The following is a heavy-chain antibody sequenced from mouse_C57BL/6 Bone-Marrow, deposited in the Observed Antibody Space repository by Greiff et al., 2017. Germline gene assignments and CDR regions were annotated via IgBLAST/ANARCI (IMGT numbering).Heavy chain of an antibody. V-gene: IGHV14-4*01. CDR1: GFNIKDDY. CDR3: TTFYYGSSYAY. Sequence: EVKLMESGAELVRPGASVKLSCTASGFNIKDDYMHWVKQRPEQGLEWIGWLDPENGDTAYASKFQGKATITADTSSNTAYLQLSSLTSEDTAVYYCTTFYYGSSYAYWGQGTLVTVSA. CDR2: LDPENGDT. D-gene: IGHD1-1*01. J-gene: IGHJ3*01.